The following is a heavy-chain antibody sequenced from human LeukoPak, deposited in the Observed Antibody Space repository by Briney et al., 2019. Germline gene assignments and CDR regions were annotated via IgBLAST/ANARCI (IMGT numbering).Heavy chain of an antibody. CDR1: GFNFRAYW. D-gene: IGHD6-13*01. CDR3: AKGGSGWYSYYYGMDV. CDR2: ISGSGGST. J-gene: IGHJ6*02. Sequence: GGSLRLSCTTSGFNFRAYWMGWVRQAPGKGLEWVSPISGSGGSTYYADSVKGRFTISRDNSKNTLYLQMNGLRAEDTAVYYCAKGGSGWYSYYYGMDVWGQGTTVTVSS. V-gene: IGHV3-23*01.